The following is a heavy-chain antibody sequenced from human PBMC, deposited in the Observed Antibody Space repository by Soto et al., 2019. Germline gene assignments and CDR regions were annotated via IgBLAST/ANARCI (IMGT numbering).Heavy chain of an antibody. V-gene: IGHV3-30-3*01. CDR3: ARMGLLHAMDV. D-gene: IGHD2-15*01. Sequence: QVQLVESGGGVVQPGRSLRLSCAASGFTFSSYVMHWVRQAPGKGLEWVAVISYDGSNKYYADSVKGRFTISRDNSKNTLYLQMNSLRAEDTAVYYCARMGLLHAMDVWGQGTTVTVSS. J-gene: IGHJ6*02. CDR2: ISYDGSNK. CDR1: GFTFSSYV.